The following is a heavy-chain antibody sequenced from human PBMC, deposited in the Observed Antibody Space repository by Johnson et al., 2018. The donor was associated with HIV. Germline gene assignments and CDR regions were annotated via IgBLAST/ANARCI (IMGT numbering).Heavy chain of an antibody. CDR1: GFTFSDYY. CDR3: AKDIALRYYYVLRGAFDI. J-gene: IGHJ3*02. D-gene: IGHD3-10*02. V-gene: IGHV3-7*05. Sequence: VQLVESGGGVVQPGRSLRVSCAASGFTFSDYYMSWVRQAPGQGLEWVATITQDGSEKYSVDSVKGRFTISRDNSKNTLNLQMNSLRAEATALYYCAKDIALRYYYVLRGAFDIWGQGTMVTVSS. CDR2: ITQDGSEK.